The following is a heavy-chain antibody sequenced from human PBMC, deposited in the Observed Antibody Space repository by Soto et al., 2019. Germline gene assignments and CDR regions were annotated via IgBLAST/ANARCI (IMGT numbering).Heavy chain of an antibody. CDR3: AREFVMGVLRYFDWTPGWEPNYFDY. CDR1: GFTFSDYY. Sequence: PGGSLRLSCAASGFTFSDYYMSWIRQAPGKGLEWVSYISSSGSTIYYADSVKGRFTISRDNAKNSLYLQMNSLRAEDTAVYYCAREFVMGVLRYFDWTPGWEPNYFDYWGQGTLVTVSS. D-gene: IGHD3-9*01. J-gene: IGHJ4*02. CDR2: ISSSGSTI. V-gene: IGHV3-11*01.